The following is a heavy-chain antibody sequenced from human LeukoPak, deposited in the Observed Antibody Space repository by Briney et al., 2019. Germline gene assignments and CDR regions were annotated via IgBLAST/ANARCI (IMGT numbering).Heavy chain of an antibody. J-gene: IGHJ4*02. CDR3: ARDPVDGNYFFDY. CDR2: ISAYNGNT. CDR1: GYTLTSYG. D-gene: IGHD5-24*01. Sequence: GASVKVSCKASGYTLTSYGISWVRQAPGQGLEWMGWISAYNGNTNYAQKLQGRVTMTTDTSTSTAYMELTSLISDDTAVYYCARDPVDGNYFFDYWGQGTLVTVAS. V-gene: IGHV1-18*01.